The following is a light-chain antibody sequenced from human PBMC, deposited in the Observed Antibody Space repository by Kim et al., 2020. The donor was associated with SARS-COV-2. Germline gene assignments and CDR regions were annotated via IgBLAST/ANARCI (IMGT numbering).Light chain of an antibody. CDR2: DAF. CDR1: QSVSSY. J-gene: IGKJ1*01. Sequence: LSPGERAPRSCRASQSVSSYLAWYQQKPGQAPRLLIYDAFNRATGIPARFSGSGSGTDFTLTISSLEPEDFAVYYCQQRSDWPRTFGQGTKVDIK. V-gene: IGKV3-11*01. CDR3: QQRSDWPRT.